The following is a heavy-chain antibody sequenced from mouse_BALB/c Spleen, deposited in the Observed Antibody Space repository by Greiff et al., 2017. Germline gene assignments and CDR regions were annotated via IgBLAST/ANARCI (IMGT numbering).Heavy chain of an antibody. CDR2: INPGSGGT. CDR1: GYAFTNYL. V-gene: IGHV1-54*01. Sequence: QVHVKQSGAELVRPGTSVKVSCKASGYAFTNYLIEWVKQRPGQGLEWIGVINPGSGGTNYNEKFKGKATLTADKSSSTAYMQLSSLTSDDSAVYFCARSRAAWFAYWGQGTLVTVSA. CDR3: ARSRAAWFAY. D-gene: IGHD3-1*01. J-gene: IGHJ3*01.